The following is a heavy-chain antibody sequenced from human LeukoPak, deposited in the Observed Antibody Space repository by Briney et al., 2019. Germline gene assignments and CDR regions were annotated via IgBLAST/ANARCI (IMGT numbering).Heavy chain of an antibody. CDR1: GGSFSGYY. Sequence: LSLTCAVYGGSFSGYYWSWIRQPPGKGLEWVAVISYDGSNKYYADSVKGRFTISRDNSKNTLYLQMNSLRAEDTAVYYCARDYYDSSGYFSSELDYWGQGTLVTVSS. D-gene: IGHD3-22*01. CDR2: ISYDGSNK. V-gene: IGHV3-30-3*01. CDR3: ARDYYDSSGYFSSELDY. J-gene: IGHJ4*02.